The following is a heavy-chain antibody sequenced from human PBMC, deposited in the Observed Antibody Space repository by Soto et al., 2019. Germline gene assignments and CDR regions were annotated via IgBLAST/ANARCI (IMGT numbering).Heavy chain of an antibody. CDR2: IYYSGST. J-gene: IGHJ5*02. CDR3: ARQGRSKYSSSSGGSWFDP. Sequence: QLQLQESGPGLVKPSETLSLTCTVSGGSISSSSYYWGWIRQPPGKGLEWIGSIYYSGSTYYNPSLKSRVTISVDTSKNQFSLKLSSVTAADTAVYYCARQGRSKYSSSSGGSWFDPWGQGTLVTVSS. D-gene: IGHD6-13*01. CDR1: GGSISSSSYY. V-gene: IGHV4-39*01.